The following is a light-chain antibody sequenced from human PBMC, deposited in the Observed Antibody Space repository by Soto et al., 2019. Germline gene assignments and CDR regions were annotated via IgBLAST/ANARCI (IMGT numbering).Light chain of an antibody. Sequence: QSVLTQPASVSGSPGQPITISCSGTSSDVGNYNVVSWYQQHPGKAPKLMIYEVSKRPSGVSNRFSGSKSGNTASLTISGLQAEDEADYYCCSYAGSGSSGYVFGTGTKVTVL. CDR2: EVS. V-gene: IGLV2-23*02. J-gene: IGLJ1*01. CDR3: CSYAGSGSSGYV. CDR1: SSDVGNYNV.